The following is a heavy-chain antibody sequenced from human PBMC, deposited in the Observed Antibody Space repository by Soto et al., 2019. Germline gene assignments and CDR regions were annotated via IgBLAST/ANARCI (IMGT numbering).Heavy chain of an antibody. J-gene: IGHJ6*02. CDR2: IYHSGST. CDR1: GGSISSSNW. CDR3: ARVSGSYYYGMDV. V-gene: IGHV4-4*02. Sequence: SETLSLTCAVSGGSISSSNWWSWVRQPPGKGLEWIGEIYHSGSTNYNPSLKSRVTISVDKSKNHLSLKLSSVTAADTAVYYCARVSGSYYYGMDVWGQGTTVTVS. D-gene: IGHD1-26*01.